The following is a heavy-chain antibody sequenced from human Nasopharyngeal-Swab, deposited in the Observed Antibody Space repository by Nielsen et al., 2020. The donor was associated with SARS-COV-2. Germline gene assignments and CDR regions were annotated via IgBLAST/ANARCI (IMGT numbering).Heavy chain of an antibody. J-gene: IGHJ3*02. V-gene: IGHV3-23*01. Sequence: GEYLKLSCLASGFTYNIYAMAWVRRTPARGLQWVSGISASGGSTYYTDSVKGRFAVSRDNSRNTLYLQMHSLRVEDTALYYCAKDDVVRGDAFDIWGQGTIVTVSS. CDR1: GFTYNIYA. CDR3: AKDDVVRGDAFDI. D-gene: IGHD3-10*01. CDR2: ISASGGST.